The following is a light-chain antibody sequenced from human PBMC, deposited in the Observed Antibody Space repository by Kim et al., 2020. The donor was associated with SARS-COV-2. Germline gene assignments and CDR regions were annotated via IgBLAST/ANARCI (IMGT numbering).Light chain of an antibody. CDR1: SNNIGNQG. V-gene: IGLV10-54*01. CDR2: RNN. CDR3: SAGDCSLGAWV. Sequence: QAGLTQPPSVSKGLRQTATLTCTGNSNNIGNQGAVWLQHHQGHPPKLLSYRNNNRPSGISERLSASRSGNTASLTITGLQPEDEADYYCSAGDCSLGAWVFGGGTKLTVL. J-gene: IGLJ3*02.